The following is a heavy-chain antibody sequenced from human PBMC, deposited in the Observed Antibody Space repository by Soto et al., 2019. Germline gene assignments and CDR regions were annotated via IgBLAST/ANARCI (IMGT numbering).Heavy chain of an antibody. V-gene: IGHV4-4*07. CDR2: IHTSGST. Sequence: QVQLQESGPGLVKPSETLSLRCSVSGGSIRTIYWTWVRQPAGKGLEWIGRIHTSGSTNYNPSLERRVSMSIDTPTNNFSLKLKSVTVADTAVYFCARESRDSGDGLDVWGQGTAVTV. D-gene: IGHD2-15*01. CDR3: ARESRDSGDGLDV. J-gene: IGHJ6*02. CDR1: GGSIRTIY.